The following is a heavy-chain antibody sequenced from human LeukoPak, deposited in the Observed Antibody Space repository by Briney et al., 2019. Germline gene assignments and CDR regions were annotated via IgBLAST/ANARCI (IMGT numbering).Heavy chain of an antibody. CDR2: INSDGSST. CDR1: GFSFSTYW. J-gene: IGHJ4*02. V-gene: IGHV3-74*01. Sequence: GGSLRLSCAASGFSFSTYWMNWVRQAPGKGLVWVSRINSDGSSTNYADSVKGRFTISRDNAKNTLYLQMNSLRAEDTAVYYCARAPYYDFWSGYPPDYWGRGTLVTVSS. CDR3: ARAPYYDFWSGYPPDY. D-gene: IGHD3-3*01.